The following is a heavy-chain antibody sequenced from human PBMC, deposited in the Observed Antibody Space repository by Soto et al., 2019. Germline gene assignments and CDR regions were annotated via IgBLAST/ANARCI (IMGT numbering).Heavy chain of an antibody. CDR3: ARDLVCGTNGVCSSFDY. V-gene: IGHV1-69*06. CDR1: GGTFSSYA. D-gene: IGHD2-8*01. J-gene: IGHJ4*02. CDR2: IIPIFGTA. Sequence: GASVKVSCKASGGTFSSYAISWVRQAPGQGLGWMGGIIPIFGTANYAQKFQGRVTITADKSTSTAYMELSSLRSEDTAVYYCARDLVCGTNGVCSSFDYWGQGTLVTVSS.